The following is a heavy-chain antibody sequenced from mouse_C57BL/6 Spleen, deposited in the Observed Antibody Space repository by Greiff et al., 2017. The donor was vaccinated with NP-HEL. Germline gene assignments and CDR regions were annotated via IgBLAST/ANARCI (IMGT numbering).Heavy chain of an antibody. D-gene: IGHD4-1*01. Sequence: QVQLQQPGAELVKPGASVKLSCKASGYTFTSYWMHWVKQRPGQGLEWIGMIHPNSGSTNYNEKFKSKATLTVDKSSSIAYMQLSSLTSEDSAVYYCARPVLGYYAMDYWGQGTSVTVSS. CDR3: ARPVLGYYAMDY. J-gene: IGHJ4*01. V-gene: IGHV1-64*01. CDR1: GYTFTSYW. CDR2: IHPNSGST.